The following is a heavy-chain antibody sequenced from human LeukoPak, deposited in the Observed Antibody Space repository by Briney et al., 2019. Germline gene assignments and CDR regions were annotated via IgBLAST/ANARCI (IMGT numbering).Heavy chain of an antibody. CDR3: AKTNYYDTTDDKPYTTHFDY. CDR2: IRYDGSYK. V-gene: IGHV3-30*02. CDR1: GFTFSSYG. D-gene: IGHD3-22*01. J-gene: IGHJ4*02. Sequence: GGTLRLSCAASGFTFSSYGMSWVRQAPGKGLEWVAFIRYDGSYKYYADSVKGRFTISRDNSKNTVYLQMNSLRAEDTAMYYCAKTNYYDTTDDKPYTTHFDYWGQGTLVTVSS.